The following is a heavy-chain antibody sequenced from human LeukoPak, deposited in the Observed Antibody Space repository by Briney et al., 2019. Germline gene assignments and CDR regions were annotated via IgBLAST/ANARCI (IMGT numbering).Heavy chain of an antibody. V-gene: IGHV3-7*03. J-gene: IGHJ4*02. CDR1: GFTFSSYS. CDR2: IKQDGSEE. Sequence: GGSLRLSCAASGFTFSSYSMNWVRQAPGKGLEWVANIKQDGSEEYYVDSVKGRFTISRDNAKNSLYLQMNSLRVGDTGVYYCARDWDYWGQGTLATVSS. CDR3: ARDWDY.